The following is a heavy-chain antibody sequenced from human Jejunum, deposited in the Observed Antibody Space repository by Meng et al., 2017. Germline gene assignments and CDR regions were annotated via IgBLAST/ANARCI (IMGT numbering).Heavy chain of an antibody. Sequence: QVQLQQSGPGLVKPSQTLSFTCAISGDSVSSNRALWHWVRQSPSRGLEWLGQTYYRSEWQNHYGVSVKSRITINADTSRNQFSLNLNSVTPEDTAVYYCTTWYGEYWGQGTLVTVSS. CDR2: TYYRSEWQN. D-gene: IGHD3-10*01. J-gene: IGHJ4*02. V-gene: IGHV6-1*01. CDR3: TTWYGEY. CDR1: GDSVSSNRAL.